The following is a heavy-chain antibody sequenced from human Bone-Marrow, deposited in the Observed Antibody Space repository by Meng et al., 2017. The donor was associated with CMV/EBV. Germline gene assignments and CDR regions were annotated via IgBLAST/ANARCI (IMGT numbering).Heavy chain of an antibody. J-gene: IGHJ6*02. Sequence: SETLSLTCTVSGCSISSGDYYWSWIRQPPGKGLEWIGYIYYSGSTYYNPSLKSRVTISVDTSKNQFSLKLSSVTAADTAVYYCARAHVDIVATQYYYYYGMDVWGQGTTVTVSS. V-gene: IGHV4-30-4*08. D-gene: IGHD5-12*01. CDR1: GCSISSGDYY. CDR2: IYYSGST. CDR3: ARAHVDIVATQYYYYYGMDV.